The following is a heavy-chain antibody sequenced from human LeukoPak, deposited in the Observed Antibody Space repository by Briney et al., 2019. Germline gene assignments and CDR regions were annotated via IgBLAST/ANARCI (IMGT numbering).Heavy chain of an antibody. CDR1: GFTFDDYA. CDR3: SKEMGAYVWGSIFDY. Sequence: GGSLRLSCAASGFTFDDYAMHWVRHAPGKGLERVSGISWISGSIGYADSVKGRLTISRDNAKNSLYLQMNSLRAEDTALYYCSKEMGAYVWGSIFDYSGQGTLVTVCS. V-gene: IGHV3-9*01. J-gene: IGHJ4*02. CDR2: ISWISGSI. D-gene: IGHD3-16*01.